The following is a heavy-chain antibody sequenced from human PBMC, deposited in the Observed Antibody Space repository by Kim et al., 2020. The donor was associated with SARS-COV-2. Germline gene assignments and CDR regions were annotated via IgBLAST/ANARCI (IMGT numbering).Heavy chain of an antibody. J-gene: IGHJ6*01. V-gene: IGHV3-21*01. CDR3: ARDSGGCVLEWLSNCNYGMDV. CDR2: ISSSSSYI. D-gene: IGHD3-3*01. Sequence: GGSLRLSCAASGFTFSSYSMNWVRQAPGKGLEWVSSISSSSSYIYYADSVKGRFTISRDNAKNSLYLQMNSLRAEDTAVYYCARDSGGCVLEWLSNCNYGMDVWGQGTTVTVAS. CDR1: GFTFSSYS.